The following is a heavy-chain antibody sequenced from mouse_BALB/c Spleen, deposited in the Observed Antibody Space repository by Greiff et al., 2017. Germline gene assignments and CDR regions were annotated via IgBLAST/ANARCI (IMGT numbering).Heavy chain of an antibody. CDR3: ASLYYGSSPFDY. Sequence: QVQLQQPGAELVKPGASVKLSCKASGYTFTSYWMHWVKQRPGQGLEWIGEIDPSDSYTNYNQKFKGKATLTVDKSSSTAYMQLSSLTSEDSAVYYCASLYYGSSPFDYWGQGTTLTVSS. V-gene: IGHV1-69*02. CDR2: IDPSDSYT. J-gene: IGHJ2*01. CDR1: GYTFTSYW. D-gene: IGHD1-1*01.